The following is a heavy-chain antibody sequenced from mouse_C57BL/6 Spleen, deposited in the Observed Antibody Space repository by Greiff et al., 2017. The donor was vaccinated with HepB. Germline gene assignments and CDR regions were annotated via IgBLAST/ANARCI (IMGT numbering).Heavy chain of an antibody. CDR1: GYTFTSYG. V-gene: IGHV1-81*01. J-gene: IGHJ1*03. CDR2: IYPRSGNT. Sequence: VKLVESGAELARPGASVKLSCKASGYTFTSYGISWVKQRTGQGLEWIGEIYPRSGNTYYNEKFKGKATLTADKSSSTAYMELRSLTSEDSAVYFCAVNWSWYFDVWGTGTTVTVSS. D-gene: IGHD4-1*01. CDR3: AVNWSWYFDV.